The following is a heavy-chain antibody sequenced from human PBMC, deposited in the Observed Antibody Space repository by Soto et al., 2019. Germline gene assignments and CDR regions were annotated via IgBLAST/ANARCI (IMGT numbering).Heavy chain of an antibody. D-gene: IGHD1-20*01. Sequence: ASVKASSKTSGYNCTGYSVHWVRQAPGHGPEWMGWINPKSGGTKYAPKFQGRVTMTRDTSISTVFMELSRVTSDDTAVYYCAREVWSRGNFLTGTLLHYWGQRSLISLSX. CDR2: INPKSGGT. V-gene: IGHV1-2*02. CDR1: GYNCTGYS. J-gene: IGHJ4*02. CDR3: AREVWSRGNFLTGTLLHY.